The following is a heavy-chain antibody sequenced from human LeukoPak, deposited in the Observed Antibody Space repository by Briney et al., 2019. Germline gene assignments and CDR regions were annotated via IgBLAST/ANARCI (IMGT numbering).Heavy chain of an antibody. CDR2: ISYDGSNT. V-gene: IGHV3-30*04. J-gene: IGHJ3*02. CDR3: ARDRSITGHDAFDI. D-gene: IGHD1-14*01. CDR1: GFTFSSYA. Sequence: GGSLRLSCAASGFTFSSYAMHWVRQAPGKGLEWVAVISYDGSNTYYADSVKGRFTISRDNSKNTLYLQMNSLRAEDTAVYYCARDRSITGHDAFDIWGQGTMVTVSS.